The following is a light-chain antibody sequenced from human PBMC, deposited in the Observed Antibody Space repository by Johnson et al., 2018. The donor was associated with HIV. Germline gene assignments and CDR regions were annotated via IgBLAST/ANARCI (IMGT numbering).Light chain of an antibody. CDR2: DNN. CDR3: GTWDSSLSAFYV. Sequence: QSVLTQPPSVSAAPGQKVTISCSGSSSNIGNNYVSWYQQLPGTAPKLLIYDNNKRPSGIPDRFSGSKSGTSATLGITGLQTGDEAEYYCGTWDSSLSAFYVFGTGTNVTVL. V-gene: IGLV1-51*01. CDR1: SSNIGNNY. J-gene: IGLJ1*01.